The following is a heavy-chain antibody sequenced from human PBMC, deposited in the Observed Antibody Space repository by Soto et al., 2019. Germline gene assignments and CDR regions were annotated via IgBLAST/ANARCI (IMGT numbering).Heavy chain of an antibody. J-gene: IGHJ6*02. D-gene: IGHD4-17*01. CDR1: GFIFGDYA. CDR3: ARRLLDYGDYYYGMDV. CDR2: IRTKPYGGTT. Sequence: GVLRLSCTSSGFIFGDYAMSWVRQAPGKGLEWVGFIRTKPYGGTTDYAESVKGRFTITRDDLKSIAYLQMDSLKSDDTAVYYCARRLLDYGDYYYGMDVWGQGTTVTVSS. V-gene: IGHV3-49*04.